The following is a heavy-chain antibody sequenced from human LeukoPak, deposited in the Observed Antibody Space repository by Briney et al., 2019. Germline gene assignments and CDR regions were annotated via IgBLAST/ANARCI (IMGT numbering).Heavy chain of an antibody. V-gene: IGHV1-8*03. CDR3: ARGSSGWYGY. J-gene: IGHJ4*02. CDR2: MNTNSGNT. CDR1: GYTFTSYD. Sequence: ASVKVSCKASGYTFTSYDINWVRQATGKGLEWMGWMNTNSGNTGYAQKFQGRVTITRNTSISTAYMELSRLRSEDTAVYYCARGSSGWYGYWGQGTLVTVSS. D-gene: IGHD6-19*01.